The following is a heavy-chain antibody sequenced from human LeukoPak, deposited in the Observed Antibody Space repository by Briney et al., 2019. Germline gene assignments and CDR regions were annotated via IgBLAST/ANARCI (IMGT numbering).Heavy chain of an antibody. J-gene: IGHJ6*03. V-gene: IGHV5-51*01. CDR2: IYPGDSDT. CDR1: GYSFTTYW. Sequence: GESLKISCQGSGYSFTTYWIGWVRQMPGKGLEWMGIIYPGDSDTRYSPSFQGQVTISADKSINTAYLQWSSLKASDTAMYYCARRSAVAPYYYMDVGGKGTTVTVSS. CDR3: ARRSAVAPYYYMDV.